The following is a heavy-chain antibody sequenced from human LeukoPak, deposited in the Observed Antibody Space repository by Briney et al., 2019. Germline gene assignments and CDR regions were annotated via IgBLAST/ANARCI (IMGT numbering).Heavy chain of an antibody. CDR2: INPNSGGT. CDR1: GYTFAGYY. V-gene: IGHV1-2*02. Sequence: ASVKVSCKASGYTFAGYYMHWVRQAPGQGLEWMGWINPNSGGTNYAQKFQGRVTMTRDTSISTAYMELSRLRSDDTAVYYCARTLVGALGGDYWGQGTLVTVSS. D-gene: IGHD1-26*01. CDR3: ARTLVGALGGDY. J-gene: IGHJ4*02.